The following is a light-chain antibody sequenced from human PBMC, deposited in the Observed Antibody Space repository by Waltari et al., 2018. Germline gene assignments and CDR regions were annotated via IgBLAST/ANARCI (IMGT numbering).Light chain of an antibody. CDR3: QQYNSYSLLT. CDR2: KAS. J-gene: IGKJ4*01. CDR1: QSISNW. V-gene: IGKV1-5*03. Sequence: DIKMTKSPSTLSASVGDRLTVTCRASQSISNWLAWYQQKPGKAPKLLIYKASTLESGVPSRFSGSGSGTEFTLTISSLQPDDFATYYCQQYNSYSLLTFGGGTKVEIK.